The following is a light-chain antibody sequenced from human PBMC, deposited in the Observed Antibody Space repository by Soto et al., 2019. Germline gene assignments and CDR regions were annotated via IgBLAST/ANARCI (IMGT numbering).Light chain of an antibody. CDR3: SSYTGSSTHVV. J-gene: IGLJ2*01. CDR2: DVN. V-gene: IGLV2-14*01. Sequence: QSALTQPASVSGSPGQSITISCTGISSDVGGYNYVSWYQQHPGKAPKLMIYDVNNRPSGVSHRFSGSKSGNSASLTISGLQAEDEADYYCSSYTGSSTHVVFGGGTKLTVL. CDR1: SSDVGGYNY.